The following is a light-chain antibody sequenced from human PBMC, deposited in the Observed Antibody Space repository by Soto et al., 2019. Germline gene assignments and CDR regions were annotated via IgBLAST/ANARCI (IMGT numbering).Light chain of an antibody. Sequence: MVLTQSASTLSLSPGESATLSCRATRSVSSYLAWYQQKPGQAPRLLIYDASSRPTDIPARFSGSGSGTDFTLTISSLEPEDFALYYCQQRSNWPITFGQGTRLEN. J-gene: IGKJ5*01. CDR3: QQRSNWPIT. CDR2: DAS. CDR1: RSVSSY. V-gene: IGKV3-11*01.